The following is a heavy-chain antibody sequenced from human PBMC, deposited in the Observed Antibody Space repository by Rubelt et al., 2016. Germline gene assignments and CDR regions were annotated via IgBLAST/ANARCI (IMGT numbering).Heavy chain of an antibody. CDR1: GFTFSNYG. Sequence: GRSLRLSCAASGFTFSNYGMHWVRQAPGKGLEWVAIIWYDGGNKYYADSVQGRFTISRDNAKNTLFLQMSSLRVEDTAVYYCAREGGYDFGGDYWGQGTLVTVSS. V-gene: IGHV3-33*01. J-gene: IGHJ4*02. CDR2: IWYDGGNK. D-gene: IGHD5-12*01. CDR3: AREGGYDFGGDY.